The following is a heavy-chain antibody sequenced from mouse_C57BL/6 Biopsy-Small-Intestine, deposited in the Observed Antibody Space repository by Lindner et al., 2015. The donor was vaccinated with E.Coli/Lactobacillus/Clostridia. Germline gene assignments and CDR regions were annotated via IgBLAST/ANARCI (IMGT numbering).Heavy chain of an antibody. V-gene: IGHV3-3*01. Sequence: EVQLQESGPSLVRPSQTLSLTCTVTGFSVNSDCYWIWIRQFPGNKLEYIGYTFYSGITYYNPSLESRTYITRDTSKNQFSLKLSSVTTEDTATYYCARDYYYGSYWYFDVWGTGTTVTVSS. CDR3: ARDYYYGSYWYFDV. CDR2: TFYSGIT. D-gene: IGHD1-1*01. J-gene: IGHJ1*03. CDR1: GFSVNSDCY.